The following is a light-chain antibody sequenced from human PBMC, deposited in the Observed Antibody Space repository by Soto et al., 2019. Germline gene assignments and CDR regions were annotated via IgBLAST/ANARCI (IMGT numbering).Light chain of an antibody. Sequence: EIVMTQSPATLSVSPGERATLSCGASQSVSSNLAWYQQKPGQAPTLLLYNPSTRATGIPARFSGSGSGTEFTLTISSLQSEDFAIYYCQQYDDWPLTFGGGTKVEIK. CDR1: QSVSSN. J-gene: IGKJ4*01. CDR3: QQYDDWPLT. CDR2: NPS. V-gene: IGKV3-15*01.